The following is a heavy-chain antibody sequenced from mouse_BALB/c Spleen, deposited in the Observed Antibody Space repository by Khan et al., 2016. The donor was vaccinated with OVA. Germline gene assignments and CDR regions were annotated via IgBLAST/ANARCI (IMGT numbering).Heavy chain of an antibody. CDR3: ARDYGSLYWFFDV. Sequence: EVQLVESGLGLVKPSQTVSLTCTVTGISITSGNYRWSWIRQFPGNKLEWIGNIYYSGTVTYNPSLTSRTTITRDTSKNQFFLEMNSLTAEDTATYYCARDYGSLYWFFDVWGAGTTVTVSS. J-gene: IGHJ1*01. CDR1: GISITSGNYR. CDR2: IYYSGTV. V-gene: IGHV3-5*02. D-gene: IGHD1-1*01.